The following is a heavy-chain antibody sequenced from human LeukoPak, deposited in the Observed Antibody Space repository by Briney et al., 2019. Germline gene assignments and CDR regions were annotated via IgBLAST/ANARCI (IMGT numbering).Heavy chain of an antibody. V-gene: IGHV3-23*01. CDR1: GFTFSSYA. J-gene: IGHJ4*02. CDR3: AKFEGATIPGWFNDY. CDR2: ISGNGGNT. D-gene: IGHD6-19*01. Sequence: QPGGSLRLSCAASGFTFSSYAMSWVRQAPGKGLEWVSAISGNGGNTNYADSVKGRFTISRDNSENTLYLQMNSLRTEDTAVYFCAKFEGATIPGWFNDYWGQGILVTVSS.